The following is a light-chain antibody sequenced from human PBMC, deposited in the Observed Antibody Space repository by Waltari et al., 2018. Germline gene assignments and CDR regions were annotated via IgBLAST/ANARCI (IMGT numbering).Light chain of an antibody. CDR2: DVS. CDR1: SSAVGGYNY. V-gene: IGLV2-14*01. J-gene: IGLJ2*01. CDR3: SSYTSSSTLV. Sequence: QSALTQPASVSGSPGQSITISCPGTSSAVGGYNYVSWYQQHPGKAPKLMIYDVSKRPSGVSNRFSGSKSGNTASLTISGLLAEDEADYYCSSYTSSSTLVFGGGTKLTVL.